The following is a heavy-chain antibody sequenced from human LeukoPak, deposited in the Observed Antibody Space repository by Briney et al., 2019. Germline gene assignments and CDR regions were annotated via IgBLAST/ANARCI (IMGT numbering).Heavy chain of an antibody. CDR1: GFTFSYYG. Sequence: GGSLRLSCAASGFTFSYYGMHWVRQAPGKGLAGVAFVRYDGNEKLYADSVKGRFTISRATSKNTLYRQMNSLRTEATAVYYFAKDLMSDRWFGESWGQGTLVTVSS. J-gene: IGHJ5*02. D-gene: IGHD3-10*01. CDR2: VRYDGNEK. V-gene: IGHV3-30*02. CDR3: AKDLMSDRWFGES.